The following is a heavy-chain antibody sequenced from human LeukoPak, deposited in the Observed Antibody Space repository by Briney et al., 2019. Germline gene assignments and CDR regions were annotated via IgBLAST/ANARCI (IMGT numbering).Heavy chain of an antibody. CDR3: ASHSGSYPLPDY. CDR1: GYTFTSYG. J-gene: IGHJ4*02. CDR2: ISAYNGNT. V-gene: IGHV1-18*01. Sequence: ASVKVSCKASGYTFTSYGISWVRQAPGQGLEWMGWISAYNGNTNYAQKFQDRVTITRDRSMSTAYMELSSLRSEDTAMYYCASHSGSYPLPDYWGQGTLVTVSS. D-gene: IGHD1-26*01.